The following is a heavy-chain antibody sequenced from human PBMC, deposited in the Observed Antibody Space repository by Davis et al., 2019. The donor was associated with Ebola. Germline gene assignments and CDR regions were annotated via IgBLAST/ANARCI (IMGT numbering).Heavy chain of an antibody. Sequence: ASVKVSCKASGYTFTSYDINWVRQATGQGLEWMGWMNPNSGNTGYAQKFQGRVTMTRNTSISTAYMELSSLRSEDTAVYYCARIDYGGNQYYFDYWGQGTLVTVSS. CDR3: ARIDYGGNQYYFDY. J-gene: IGHJ4*02. CDR2: MNPNSGNT. CDR1: GYTFTSYD. D-gene: IGHD4-23*01. V-gene: IGHV1-8*01.